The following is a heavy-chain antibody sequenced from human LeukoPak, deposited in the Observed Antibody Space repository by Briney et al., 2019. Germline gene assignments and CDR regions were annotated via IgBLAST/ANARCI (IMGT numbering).Heavy chain of an antibody. D-gene: IGHD3-10*01. CDR2: IYSSGNT. J-gene: IGHJ4*02. Sequence: HPGGSLRLSCAVSGITVSTNYMSRVRQAPGKGLEWVSVIYSSGNTYYADSVKGRFTISRDNSKNTLYLQITSLRAEDTAVYYCASMVRGTASGYWGQGTLVTVSS. CDR1: GITVSTNY. CDR3: ASMVRGTASGY. V-gene: IGHV3-66*01.